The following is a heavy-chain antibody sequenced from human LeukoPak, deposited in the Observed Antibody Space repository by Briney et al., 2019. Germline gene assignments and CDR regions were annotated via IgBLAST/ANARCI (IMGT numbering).Heavy chain of an antibody. D-gene: IGHD3-10*01. Sequence: GGSLRLSCAASGFTFRSYGMHWVRQAPGKGLGWVALISLDGSNKDYAESVKGRFTISRDSSKNTLYLQMNSLRAEDTAVYYCAKDGEVSWFGPESYWGQGTLVAVSS. CDR3: AKDGEVSWFGPESY. J-gene: IGHJ4*02. V-gene: IGHV3-30*18. CDR1: GFTFRSYG. CDR2: ISLDGSNK.